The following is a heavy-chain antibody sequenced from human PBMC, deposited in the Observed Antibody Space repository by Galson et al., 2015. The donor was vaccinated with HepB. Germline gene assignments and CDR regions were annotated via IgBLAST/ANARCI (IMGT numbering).Heavy chain of an antibody. CDR3: AKCHRAFYYYYGMDV. CDR2: ISGSGGST. CDR1: GFTFSSYA. J-gene: IGHJ6*02. V-gene: IGHV3-23*01. Sequence: SLRLSCAASGFTFSSYAMSWVRQAPGKGLEWVSAISGSGGSTYYADSVKGRFTISRDNSENTLYPQMNSLRAEDTAVYYCAKCHRAFYYYYGMDVWGQGTRAP.